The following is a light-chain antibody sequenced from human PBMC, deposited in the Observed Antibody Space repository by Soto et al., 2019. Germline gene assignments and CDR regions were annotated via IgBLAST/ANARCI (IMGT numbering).Light chain of an antibody. J-gene: IGLJ1*01. CDR2: DVT. V-gene: IGLV2-18*02. CDR1: SSDVGSYNR. Sequence: QSALTQPPSVSGSPGQSVAISCTGTSSDVGSYNRVAWYQQPPGTAPKLIIYDVTNRPSGVPDRFSGSKSGNTASLTISGLQAEDEADYYCNSFTTSGTYVFGTGTKVTVL. CDR3: NSFTTSGTYV.